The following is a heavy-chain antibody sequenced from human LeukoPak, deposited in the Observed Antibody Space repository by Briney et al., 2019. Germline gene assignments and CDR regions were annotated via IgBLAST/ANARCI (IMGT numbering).Heavy chain of an antibody. V-gene: IGHV3-21*01. Sequence: GGSLRLSCAASGFTFSSYSMNWVRQAPGKGLEWVSSISSSSSYIYYADSVKGRFTISRDNAKNSLNLQMNSLRAEDTAVYYCARDTAYGDPDNWFDPWGQGTLVTVSS. CDR2: ISSSSSYI. CDR3: ARDTAYGDPDNWFDP. CDR1: GFTFSSYS. D-gene: IGHD4-17*01. J-gene: IGHJ5*02.